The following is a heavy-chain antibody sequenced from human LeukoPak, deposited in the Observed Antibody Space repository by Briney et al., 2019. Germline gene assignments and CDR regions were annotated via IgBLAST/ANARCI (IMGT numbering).Heavy chain of an antibody. D-gene: IGHD1-26*01. Sequence: SETLSLTCTVSGGSISSYYWSWIRQPPGKGLEWIGNIYYSGSAYYNASLESRVTISIDTSKNQFSLKLNSVTAADTAMYYCAKSGGYGLIDYWGQGTLVTVSS. CDR1: GGSISSYY. CDR2: IYYSGSA. J-gene: IGHJ4*02. V-gene: IGHV4-59*04. CDR3: AKSGGYGLIDY.